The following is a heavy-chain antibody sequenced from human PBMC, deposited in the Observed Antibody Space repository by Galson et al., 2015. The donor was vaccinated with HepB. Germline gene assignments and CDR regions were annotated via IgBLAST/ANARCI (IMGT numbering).Heavy chain of an antibody. Sequence: SLRLSCAASGFTLSSIDMHWVRQAPGKGLGYVAVISSNGGSTHYAESVKGRFTISRDNSKNMLYFQMGSLRDEDTAVYYCMGWAWQLEREFDYWGQGIPVTVSS. CDR3: MGWAWQLEREFDY. D-gene: IGHD1-1*01. V-gene: IGHV3-64D*06. CDR1: GFTLSSID. CDR2: ISSNGGST. J-gene: IGHJ4*02.